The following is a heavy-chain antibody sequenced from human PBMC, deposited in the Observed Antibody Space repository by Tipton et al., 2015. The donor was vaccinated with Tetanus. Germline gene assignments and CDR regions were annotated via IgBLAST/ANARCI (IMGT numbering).Heavy chain of an antibody. D-gene: IGHD2-21*02. CDR1: GFPFSSYT. J-gene: IGHJ4*02. CDR2: ISSSSNYI. Sequence: SLRLSCAASGFPFSSYTLAWVRQAPGKGLEWVSSISSSSNYIYYADSLKGRFTISRDNAKNSLYLHMNSLRAEDTAVYYCARGMAEASNCGGDCYSDYWGQGTLVTVSS. CDR3: ARGMAEASNCGGDCYSDY. V-gene: IGHV3-21*01.